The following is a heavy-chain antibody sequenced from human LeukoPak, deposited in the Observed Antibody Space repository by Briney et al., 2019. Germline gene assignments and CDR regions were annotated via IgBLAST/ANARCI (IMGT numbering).Heavy chain of an antibody. V-gene: IGHV3-23*01. J-gene: IGHJ4*02. CDR1: GFTFSSYA. CDR3: AKLDIVVVPAAIGYDY. Sequence: GGSLRLSCAASGFTFSSYAMSWVRQAPGKGLEWVSAISGSGDSTYYADSVKGRFTISRDNSKNTLYLQMNSLRAEDTAVYYCAKLDIVVVPAAIGYDYWGQGTLVTVSS. CDR2: ISGSGDST. D-gene: IGHD2-2*01.